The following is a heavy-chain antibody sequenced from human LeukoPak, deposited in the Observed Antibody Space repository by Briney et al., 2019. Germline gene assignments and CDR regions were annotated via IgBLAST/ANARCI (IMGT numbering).Heavy chain of an antibody. V-gene: IGHV4-34*01. Sequence: SETLSLTCAVYGGSSSGYYWSWIRQPPGKGLEWIGEINHSGSTNYNPSLKSRVTISVDTSKNQFSLKLSSVTAADTAVYYCARAGYSSLNWFDPWGQGTLVTVSS. CDR3: ARAGYSSLNWFDP. J-gene: IGHJ5*02. CDR2: INHSGST. CDR1: GGSSSGYY. D-gene: IGHD6-19*01.